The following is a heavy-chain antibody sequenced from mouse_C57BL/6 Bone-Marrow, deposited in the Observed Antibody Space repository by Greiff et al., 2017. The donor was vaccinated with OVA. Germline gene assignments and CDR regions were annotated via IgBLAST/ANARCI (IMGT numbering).Heavy chain of an antibody. CDR3: ARETIYDGYFPFAY. CDR2: IDPSDSET. J-gene: IGHJ3*01. CDR1: GYTFTSYW. D-gene: IGHD2-3*01. Sequence: QVQLQQPGAELVRPGSSVKLSCKASGYTFTSYWMHWVKQRPIQGLEWIGNIDPSDSETHYNQKFKDKATFTVDKSSSTAYMQLSSLTSEDSAVYYCARETIYDGYFPFAYWGQGTLVTVSA. V-gene: IGHV1-52*01.